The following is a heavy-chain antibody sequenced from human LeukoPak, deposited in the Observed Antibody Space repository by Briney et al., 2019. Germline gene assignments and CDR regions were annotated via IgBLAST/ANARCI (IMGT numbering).Heavy chain of an antibody. J-gene: IGHJ4*02. V-gene: IGHV4-34*01. CDR1: GGSFSGYY. D-gene: IGHD6-13*01. CDR2: TNHSGST. Sequence: SETLSLTCAVYGGSFSGYYWSWIRQPPGKGLEWIGETNHSGSTNYNPSLKSRVTISVDTSKNQFSLKLSSVTAADTAVYYCASRAAAPFDYWGQGTLVTVSS. CDR3: ASRAAAPFDY.